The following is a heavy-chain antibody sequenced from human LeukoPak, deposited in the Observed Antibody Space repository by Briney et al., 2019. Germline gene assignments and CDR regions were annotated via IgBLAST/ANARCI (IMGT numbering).Heavy chain of an antibody. J-gene: IGHJ3*02. CDR1: GGSISSYY. D-gene: IGHD6-19*01. CDR3: ARQKSSGWSRKWAANAFDI. Sequence: SETLSLTCTVSGGSISSYYWSWIRQPPGKGLEWIGYIYYSGSTNYNPYLKSRVTISVDTSKNQFSLKLSSVTAADTAVYYGARQKSSGWSRKWAANAFDIWGQGTMVTVSS. V-gene: IGHV4-59*08. CDR2: IYYSGST.